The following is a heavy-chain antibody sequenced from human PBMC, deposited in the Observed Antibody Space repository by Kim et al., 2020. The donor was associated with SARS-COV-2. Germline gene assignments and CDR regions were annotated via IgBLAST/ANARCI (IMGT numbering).Heavy chain of an antibody. Sequence: GGSLRLSCAASGFTVSSNYMSWVRQAPGKGLEWVSVIYSGGTTYYADSVRGRFTISRDNSKNMLYLQMNSLRAEDTAVYYCAKETYYYDSSGYYYERYFDSWGQGTLVTVSS. CDR3: AKETYYYDSSGYYYERYFDS. J-gene: IGHJ4*02. CDR2: IYSGGTT. D-gene: IGHD3-22*01. V-gene: IGHV3-66*01. CDR1: GFTVSSNY.